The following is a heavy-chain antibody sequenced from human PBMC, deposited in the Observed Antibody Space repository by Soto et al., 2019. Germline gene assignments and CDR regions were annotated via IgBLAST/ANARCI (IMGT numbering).Heavy chain of an antibody. CDR3: ARDRGARAFDI. V-gene: IGHV1-3*01. D-gene: IGHD3-10*01. CDR1: GYTFTSYV. Sequence: ASVKVACKASGYTFTSYVMHWVLQAPGQRLEWMGWINAGNGNTKYSQNFQGRVTITRDTSASTAYMELSSLRSEDTAVYYCARDRGARAFDIWGQGTMVTVSS. J-gene: IGHJ3*02. CDR2: INAGNGNT.